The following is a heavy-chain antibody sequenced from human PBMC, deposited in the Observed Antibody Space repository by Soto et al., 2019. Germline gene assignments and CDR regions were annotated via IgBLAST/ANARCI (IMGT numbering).Heavy chain of an antibody. D-gene: IGHD1-26*01. V-gene: IGHV1-69*01. Sequence: QVQLVQSGAEVKKPGSSVKVSCKASGGTFSSYSINWVRQAPGQGLEWIGEIIPIFGTANYAQKFQGRVTITADESTSTAYMERSSLISEDTAVYYCARDGGRHSGGIDYWGQGTLVTVSS. CDR2: IIPIFGTA. CDR3: ARDGGRHSGGIDY. CDR1: GGTFSSYS. J-gene: IGHJ4*02.